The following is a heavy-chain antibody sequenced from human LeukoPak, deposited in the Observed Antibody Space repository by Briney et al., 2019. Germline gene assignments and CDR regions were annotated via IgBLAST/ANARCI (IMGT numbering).Heavy chain of an antibody. D-gene: IGHD5-12*01. Sequence: GESLKISCKGSGYSFTSYWIGWVRQMPGKGLEWMGMIYPGDADARYSPSFQGQVSVSADKAISTAYLPRSILTAWATAADYCVRGPGQGGYDLDYGGRGTLVTVSS. CDR3: VRGPGQGGYDLDY. V-gene: IGHV5-51*01. CDR1: GYSFTSYW. CDR2: IYPGDADA. J-gene: IGHJ4*02.